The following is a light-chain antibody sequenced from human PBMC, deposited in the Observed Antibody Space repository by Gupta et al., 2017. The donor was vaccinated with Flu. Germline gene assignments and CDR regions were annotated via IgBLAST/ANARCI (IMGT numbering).Light chain of an antibody. CDR2: EVN. CDR1: SSDVGVYKY. CDR3: SSYVGSDKFV. J-gene: IGLJ1*01. V-gene: IGLV2-8*01. Sequence: QSALTQPPSASGSPGQSVTISCTGTSSDVGVYKYVSWYQQYPGNAPKLVIYEVNKRPSGVPDRFSGSLSGNTASLPVSGLQAEDEADYYCSSYVGSDKFVFGTGTRVTVL.